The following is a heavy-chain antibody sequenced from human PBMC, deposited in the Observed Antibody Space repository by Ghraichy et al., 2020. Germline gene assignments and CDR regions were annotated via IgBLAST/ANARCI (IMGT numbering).Heavy chain of an antibody. CDR1: GFTFSSYS. CDR2: ISSSSSTI. D-gene: IGHD3-10*01. Sequence: GESLNISCAASGFTFSSYSMNWVRQAPGKGLEWVSYISSSSSTIYYADSVKGRFTISRDNAKNSLYLQMNSLRDEDTAVYYCARDTMVRGVIITGYFDYWGQGTLVTVSS. CDR3: ARDTMVRGVIITGYFDY. V-gene: IGHV3-48*02. J-gene: IGHJ4*02.